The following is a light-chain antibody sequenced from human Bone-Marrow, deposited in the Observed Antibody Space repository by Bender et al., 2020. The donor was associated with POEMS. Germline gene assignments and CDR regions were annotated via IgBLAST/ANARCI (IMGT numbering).Light chain of an antibody. CDR3: CSYADNSVWV. J-gene: IGLJ3*02. CDR2: EVS. CDR1: SSDVGGYNY. V-gene: IGLV2-8*01. Sequence: QSALTQPPSASGSLGQSVTISCTGTSSDVGGYNYVSWYQQHPGKAPKLMIYEVSKRPSGVSNRFSGSKSDNTASLTISGLQAEDEADFYCCSYADNSVWVFGGGTKLTVL.